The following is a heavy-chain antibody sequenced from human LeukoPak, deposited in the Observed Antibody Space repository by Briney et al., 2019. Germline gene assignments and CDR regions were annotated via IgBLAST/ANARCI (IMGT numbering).Heavy chain of an antibody. CDR1: GGTFSSYA. CDR3: ARDHHYSSGYYYGFDP. Sequence: SVKVSCKASGGTFSSYAISWVRQAPGQGLEWMGGIIPIFGTANYAQKFQGRVTITADESTSTAYMELSSLRSEDTAVYYCARDHHYSSGYYYGFDPWGQGTLVTVSS. J-gene: IGHJ5*02. V-gene: IGHV1-69*01. CDR2: IIPIFGTA. D-gene: IGHD3-22*01.